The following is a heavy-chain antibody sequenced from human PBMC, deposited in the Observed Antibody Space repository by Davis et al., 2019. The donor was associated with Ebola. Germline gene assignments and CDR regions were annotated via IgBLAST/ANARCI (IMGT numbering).Heavy chain of an antibody. J-gene: IGHJ5*02. CDR3: ARVRTGFYFDSSDSPSWFDP. V-gene: IGHV1-69*13. Sequence: SVKVSCKASGDTFSSFGVGWVRQAPGQGLEWMGGIIPMFRSPNYAQKFQGRLTISADESTRTVYMELRSLRSEDTAVYFCARVRTGFYFDSSDSPSWFDPWGQGTLVTVSS. D-gene: IGHD3-22*01. CDR2: IIPMFRSP. CDR1: GDTFSSFG.